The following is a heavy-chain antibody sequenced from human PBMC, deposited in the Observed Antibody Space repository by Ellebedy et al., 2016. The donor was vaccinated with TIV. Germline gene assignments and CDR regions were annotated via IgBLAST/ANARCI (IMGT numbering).Heavy chain of an antibody. D-gene: IGHD6-6*01. V-gene: IGHV3-23*01. J-gene: IGHJ2*01. CDR1: GSSVNTGY. CDR2: ISGSGGST. CDR3: ARDRFKGSGYFDL. Sequence: GESLKISCAVSGSSVNTGYMSWVRQAPGKGLEWVSAISGSGGSTYYADSVKGRFTISRDNAKNTLYLQMNSLIAEDTAVYYCARDRFKGSGYFDLWGRGTLVTVSS.